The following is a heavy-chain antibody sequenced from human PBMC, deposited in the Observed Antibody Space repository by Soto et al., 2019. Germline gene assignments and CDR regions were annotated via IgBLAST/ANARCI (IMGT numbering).Heavy chain of an antibody. CDR2: INYRGTT. CDR3: ARQNGYGLNWRVYFEH. J-gene: IGHJ4*02. CDR1: DDSISNSDYY. V-gene: IGHV4-39*01. D-gene: IGHD1-20*01. Sequence: SETLSLTCTVSDDSISNSDYYWGWIRQPPGQGLEWIASINYRGTTYYSPSLKSRLTISVDTSKRQFSLRVTSVTAADTAVYYCARQNGYGLNWRVYFEHWGQGALVTVS.